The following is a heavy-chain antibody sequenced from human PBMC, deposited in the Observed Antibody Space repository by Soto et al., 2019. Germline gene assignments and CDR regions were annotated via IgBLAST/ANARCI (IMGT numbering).Heavy chain of an antibody. CDR2: IIPILGIA. V-gene: IGHV1-69*02. J-gene: IGHJ4*02. D-gene: IGHD5-12*01. CDR1: GGTFSSYT. CDR3: ARGERGYSGYDFGYYFDY. Sequence: QGQLVQSGAEVKKPGSSVKVSCKASGGTFSSYTISWVRPAPGQGLEWMGRIIPILGIANYAQKFQGRVTITADKSTSTAYMELSSLRSEDTAVYYCARGERGYSGYDFGYYFDYWGQGTLVTVSS.